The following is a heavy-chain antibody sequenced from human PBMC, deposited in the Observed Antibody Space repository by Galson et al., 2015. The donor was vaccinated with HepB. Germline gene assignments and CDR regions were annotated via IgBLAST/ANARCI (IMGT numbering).Heavy chain of an antibody. CDR1: GDSVSNNNAA. Sequence: CAISGDSVSNNNAAWNWIRQSPSRGLEWLGRTYYRSKWYNDYAVSVKSRISINADTSKNQFSLQLNSVTPEDTAVYYCARAGDYDFWRGNWFDPWGQGTLVTVSS. CDR2: TYYRSKWYN. V-gene: IGHV6-1*01. J-gene: IGHJ5*02. D-gene: IGHD3-3*01. CDR3: ARAGDYDFWRGNWFDP.